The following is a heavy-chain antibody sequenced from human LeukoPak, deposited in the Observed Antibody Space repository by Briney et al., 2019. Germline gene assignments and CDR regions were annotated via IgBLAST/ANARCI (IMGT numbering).Heavy chain of an antibody. J-gene: IGHJ4*02. CDR3: AKEPMIVVVTPHFDY. CDR1: GFPFSSYW. D-gene: IGHD3-22*01. CDR2: INSDGSAT. V-gene: IGHV3-74*01. Sequence: GGSLRLSCAASGFPFSSYWMHWVRQVPGKGLLWVSRINSDGSATIYADSVRGRFTISRDNAKNTLYLQMNSLRAEDTAVYYCAKEPMIVVVTPHFDYWGQGTLVTVSS.